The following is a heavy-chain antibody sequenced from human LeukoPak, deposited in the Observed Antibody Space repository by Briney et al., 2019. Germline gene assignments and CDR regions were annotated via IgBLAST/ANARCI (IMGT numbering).Heavy chain of an antibody. CDR3: ARDRSPTYSSGWYQDAFDI. V-gene: IGHV1-2*04. CDR1: GYTFTGYY. Sequence: SVKVSCKASGYTFTGYYMHWVRQAPGRGLEWMGWINPNSGGTNYAQKFQGWVTMTRDTSISTAYMELSRLRSDDTAVYYCARDRSPTYSSGWYQDAFDIWGQGTMVTVSS. J-gene: IGHJ3*02. CDR2: INPNSGGT. D-gene: IGHD6-19*01.